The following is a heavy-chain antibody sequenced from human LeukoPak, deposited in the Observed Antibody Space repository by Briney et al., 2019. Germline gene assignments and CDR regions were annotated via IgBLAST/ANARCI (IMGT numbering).Heavy chain of an antibody. Sequence: SETLSLTCTVSGGSISSDYWSWIRQPPGKGLEWIGYIYYSGSTNYNPSLKSRVTISVDTSKNQFSLKLSSVTAADTAVYYCARGRRVVVPAAMRYYYYGMDVWGQGTTVTVSS. CDR2: IYYSGST. CDR1: GGSISSDY. D-gene: IGHD2-2*01. CDR3: ARGRRVVVPAAMRYYYYGMDV. V-gene: IGHV4-59*01. J-gene: IGHJ6*02.